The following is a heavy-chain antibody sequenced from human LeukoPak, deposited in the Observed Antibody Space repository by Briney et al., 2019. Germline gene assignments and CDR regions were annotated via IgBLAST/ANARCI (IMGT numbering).Heavy chain of an antibody. J-gene: IGHJ4*02. CDR2: INHSGST. CDR3: ARGRYDFWSGTTYYFDY. V-gene: IGHV4-34*01. CDR1: GGSFSGYY. Sequence: SETLSLTCAVYGGSFSGYYWSWIRQPPGKGLEWIGEINHSGSTNYNPSLKSRVTISVDTSKNQFSLKLSSVTAADTAVYYCARGRYDFWSGTTYYFDYWGQGTLVTVSS. D-gene: IGHD3-3*01.